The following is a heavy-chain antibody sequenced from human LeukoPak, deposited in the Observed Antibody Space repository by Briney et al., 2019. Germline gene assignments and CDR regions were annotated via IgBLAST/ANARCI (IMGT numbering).Heavy chain of an antibody. D-gene: IGHD6-13*01. CDR1: GFTFSDYY. CDR2: ISSSGSTI. Sequence: GGSLRLSCAASGFTFSDYYMSWIRQAPGKGREWVSYISSSGSTIYYADSVKGRFTISRDNAKNSLYLQMSSLRAEDTAVYYCARDKKWQQLNYFDYWGQGTLVTVSS. V-gene: IGHV3-11*04. J-gene: IGHJ4*02. CDR3: ARDKKWQQLNYFDY.